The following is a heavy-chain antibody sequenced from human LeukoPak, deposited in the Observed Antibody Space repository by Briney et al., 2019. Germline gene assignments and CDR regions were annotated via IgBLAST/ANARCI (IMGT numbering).Heavy chain of an antibody. Sequence: GGSLRLSCEASGFPFGSYVMSWVRQAPGKGLRWIAYINHNAEMIFYPDFVKGRFTISRDNAKSSLYLQMNALRYEDTAIYYCARDHDWAFDLWGQGTLVTVSS. J-gene: IGHJ4*02. CDR3: ARDHDWAFDL. D-gene: IGHD3-9*01. V-gene: IGHV3-48*02. CDR1: GFPFGSYV. CDR2: INHNAEMI.